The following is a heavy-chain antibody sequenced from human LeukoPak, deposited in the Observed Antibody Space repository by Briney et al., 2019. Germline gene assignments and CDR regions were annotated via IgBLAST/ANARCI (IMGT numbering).Heavy chain of an antibody. CDR2: IYHSGST. Sequence: PSGTLSLTCAVSGGYISSSNWWSWVRQPPGKGLEWIGEIYHSGSTNYNPSLKSRVTISVDKSKNQFSLKLSSVTAADTAVYYCARVFSSGWYGGYFQHWGQGTLVTVSS. J-gene: IGHJ1*01. V-gene: IGHV4-4*02. CDR1: GGYISSSNW. D-gene: IGHD6-19*01. CDR3: ARVFSSGWYGGYFQH.